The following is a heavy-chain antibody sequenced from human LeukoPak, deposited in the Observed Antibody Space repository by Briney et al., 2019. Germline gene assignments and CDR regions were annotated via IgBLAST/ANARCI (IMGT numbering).Heavy chain of an antibody. CDR1: GGSFSGYY. J-gene: IGHJ4*02. CDR3: ARDGTSA. CDR2: INHSGST. Sequence: SETLSLTCAVYGGSFSGYYWSWIRQPPGKGLEWIGEINHSGSTNYNPSLKSRVTISIDTSKNQFSLKLSSVTAADTAVYYCARDGTSAWGQGTLVTVSS. D-gene: IGHD4/OR15-4a*01. V-gene: IGHV4-34*01.